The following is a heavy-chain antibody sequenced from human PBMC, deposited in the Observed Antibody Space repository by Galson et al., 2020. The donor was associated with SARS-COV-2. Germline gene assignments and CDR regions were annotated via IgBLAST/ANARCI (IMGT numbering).Heavy chain of an antibody. D-gene: IGHD2-2*01. Sequence: GGSLRLSCAASGFSFSSHTMNWVRQAPGKGLEWVSVISYDGSNKYYGGSVEGRFIISRDNSKNTLYLQMNSLRAEDTAVYYCARDGRYRSLSFSSDYWGQGTLVTVSS. V-gene: IGHV3-30-3*01. J-gene: IGHJ4*02. CDR2: ISYDGSNK. CDR3: ARDGRYRSLSFSSDY. CDR1: GFSFSSHT.